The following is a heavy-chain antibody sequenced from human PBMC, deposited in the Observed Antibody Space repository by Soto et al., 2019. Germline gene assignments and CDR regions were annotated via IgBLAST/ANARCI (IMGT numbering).Heavy chain of an antibody. V-gene: IGHV4-59*01. CDR3: ARDVKIGFYYYGMDV. D-gene: IGHD3-10*01. J-gene: IGHJ6*02. CDR1: GGSIVGNY. CDR2: IYYTGST. Sequence: SETLSLTYSVVGGSIVGNYGSWIRQPQGKGLEWIGYIYYTGSTNYNPSLESRVTISVDTSKNQFSLNLSSVTPADTAVYYCARDVKIGFYYYGMDVWGQGTTVTVSS.